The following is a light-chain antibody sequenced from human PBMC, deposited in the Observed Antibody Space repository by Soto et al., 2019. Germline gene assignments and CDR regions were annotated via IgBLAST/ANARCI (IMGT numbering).Light chain of an antibody. CDR1: QSIAGY. Sequence: EIVLTQSTATPSLPPGESAILSSRASQSIAGYLAWYQKKPGQAPRLLIYDTSNRVTGVPARFSGSGSGTDFTLSISSLEPEDFAVYYCQQRSNWPPITFGQGTRLAIK. V-gene: IGKV3-11*01. J-gene: IGKJ5*01. CDR3: QQRSNWPPIT. CDR2: DTS.